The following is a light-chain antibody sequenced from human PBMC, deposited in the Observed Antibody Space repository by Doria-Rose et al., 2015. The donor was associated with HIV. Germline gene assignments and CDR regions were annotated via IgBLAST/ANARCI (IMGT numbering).Light chain of an antibody. J-gene: IGKJ1*01. V-gene: IGKV3-20*01. Sequence: TQSPGTLSLSPGERATLSCRASQSFSSTYLAWYQQKPGQAPSLLIYDGSTRATGIPDGFSASGSGTDFTRTINRLEPEDFALYYRHQYGTSWTFGQGTRVEI. CDR3: HQYGTSWT. CDR1: QSFSSTY. CDR2: DGS.